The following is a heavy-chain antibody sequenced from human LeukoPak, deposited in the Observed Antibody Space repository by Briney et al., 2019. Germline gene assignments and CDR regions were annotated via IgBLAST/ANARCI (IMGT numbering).Heavy chain of an antibody. CDR1: GFTFSSSW. CDR3: TRDSGYNAFDI. D-gene: IGHD5-12*01. CDR2: IKEDGTAK. V-gene: IGHV3-7*01. Sequence: GGSLRLSCAASGFTFSSSWMALVRQAPGKGLEWVGNIKEDGTAKNYVVSVRGRFTISRDNAKNSLYLQMNSLRGEDTAVYYCTRDSGYNAFDIWGQGTMVTVSS. J-gene: IGHJ3*02.